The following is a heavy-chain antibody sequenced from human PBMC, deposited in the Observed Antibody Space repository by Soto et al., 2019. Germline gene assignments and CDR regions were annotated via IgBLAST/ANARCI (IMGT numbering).Heavy chain of an antibody. CDR3: ARGPTLYDFWSGYPKPDYYYGMDV. CDR2: MNPNSGNT. CDR1: GYTFTSYD. J-gene: IGHJ6*02. Sequence: ASVKVSCKASGYTFTSYDINWVRQATGQGLEWMGWMNPNSGNTGYAQKFQGRVTMTRNTSISTAYMELISLRSEDTAVYYCARGPTLYDFWSGYPKPDYYYGMDVWGQGTTVTVSS. V-gene: IGHV1-8*01. D-gene: IGHD3-3*01.